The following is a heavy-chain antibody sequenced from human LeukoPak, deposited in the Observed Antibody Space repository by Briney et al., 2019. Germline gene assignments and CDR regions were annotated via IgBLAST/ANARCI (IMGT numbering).Heavy chain of an antibody. CDR2: VYSSGST. D-gene: IGHD6-13*01. V-gene: IGHV4-59*08. CDR1: GGSISNNY. Sequence: SETLSLTCTVSGGSISNNYWGWIRQPPGKGLEYIGHVYSSGSTVYNPSIKSRGTISIDTSKNQFSLKISSVTAADTAVYYCAKRAITTAGDLWFDPWGQGTLVTVSS. CDR3: AKRAITTAGDLWFDP. J-gene: IGHJ5*02.